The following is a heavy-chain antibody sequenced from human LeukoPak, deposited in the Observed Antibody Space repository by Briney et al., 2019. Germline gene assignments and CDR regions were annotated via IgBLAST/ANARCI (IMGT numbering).Heavy chain of an antibody. Sequence: GGSLRLSCAASGFTFRDYCMSWIRQAPGKGLEWVSYISSSGSTMYYADSVKGRFTISRDNAKNSLYLQMNSLRAEDTAVYYCARAMSQWLVYAFDIWGQGTMVTVSS. CDR3: ARAMSQWLVYAFDI. D-gene: IGHD6-19*01. V-gene: IGHV3-11*04. J-gene: IGHJ3*02. CDR2: ISSSGSTM. CDR1: GFTFRDYC.